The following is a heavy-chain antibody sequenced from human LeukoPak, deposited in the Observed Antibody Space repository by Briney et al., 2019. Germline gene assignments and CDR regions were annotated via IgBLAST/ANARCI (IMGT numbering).Heavy chain of an antibody. CDR2: INGDGGST. D-gene: IGHD3-16*02. V-gene: IGHV3-74*01. CDR3: ARDRYLFDY. J-gene: IGHJ4*02. Sequence: GGSLRLSCAASGFTFSSYWMHWVRQGPGKGLVWVARINGDGGSTNYADSVKGRLTISRDNAKNTLYLQMNSLRAEDTALYYCARDRYLFDYWGQGTLVTVSS. CDR1: GFTFSSYW.